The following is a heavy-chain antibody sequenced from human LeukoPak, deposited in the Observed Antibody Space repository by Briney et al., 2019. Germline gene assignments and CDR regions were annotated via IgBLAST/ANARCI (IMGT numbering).Heavy chain of an antibody. CDR3: ARYPYCGGVCYPPFDY. CDR2: INPNSGST. V-gene: IGHV1-2*02. CDR1: GYTFTSYY. D-gene: IGHD2-21*02. J-gene: IGHJ4*02. Sequence: ASVKVSFKASGYTFTSYYMHWVRQAPGQGLEWMGWINPNSGSTNYAQKFQGRVSMTRDTSISTVYMELRRLRSDDTAVYYCARYPYCGGVCYPPFDYWGQGTLVTVSS.